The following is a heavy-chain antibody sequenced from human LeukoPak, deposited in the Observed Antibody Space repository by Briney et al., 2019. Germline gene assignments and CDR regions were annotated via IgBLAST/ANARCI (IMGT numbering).Heavy chain of an antibody. CDR1: GYTFTGYY. CDR3: AREDDTATGDY. D-gene: IGHD4-17*01. V-gene: IGHV1-2*02. Sequence: ASVKVSCKASGYTFTGYYMHWVRQAPGQGLEWMGWINPNSGGTNYAQKVQGRVTMTGDTSISTAYMELSRLRSDDTALYYCAREDDTATGDYWGQGTLVTVSS. J-gene: IGHJ4*02. CDR2: INPNSGGT.